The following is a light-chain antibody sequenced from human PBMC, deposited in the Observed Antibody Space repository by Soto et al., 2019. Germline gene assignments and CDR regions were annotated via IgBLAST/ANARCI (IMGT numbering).Light chain of an antibody. CDR1: QSVITY. V-gene: IGKV3-20*01. J-gene: IGKJ4*01. CDR3: QQYGSTPRT. Sequence: ESVLTQSPGTLSLSPGERATLSCRASQSVITYLAWYQQKPGQAPRLLIHGASSRATGLPDRFSGSGSGTDFTVTISRLEPGDVAVYYCQQYGSTPRTVGGGTKVEIK. CDR2: GAS.